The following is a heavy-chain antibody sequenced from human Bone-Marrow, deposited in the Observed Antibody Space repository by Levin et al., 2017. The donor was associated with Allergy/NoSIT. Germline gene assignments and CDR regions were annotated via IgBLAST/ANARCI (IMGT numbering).Heavy chain of an antibody. CDR3: VRSPSSSGSSDHRYYGMDV. Sequence: SGPTLVKPTETLTLTCTVSGFSLTDHTMGVSWVRQPPGKALEWLAHIFSEAQKSYTTSLKNRPTISEDTSKSQVGLSMTNMDPADTGTYYCVRSPSSSGSSDHRYYGMDVWGQGTPVTVSS. CDR1: GFSLTDHTMG. V-gene: IGHV2-26*01. J-gene: IGHJ6*02. D-gene: IGHD6-13*01. CDR2: IFSEAQK.